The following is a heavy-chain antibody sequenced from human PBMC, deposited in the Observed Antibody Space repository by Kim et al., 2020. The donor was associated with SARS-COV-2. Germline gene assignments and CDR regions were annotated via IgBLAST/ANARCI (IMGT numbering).Heavy chain of an antibody. V-gene: IGHV1-2*02. CDR1: GYTFTGYY. CDR3: ARDRIYCSSTSCYNGMDV. D-gene: IGHD2-2*02. Sequence: ASVKVSCKASGYTFTGYYMHWVRQAPGQGLEWMGWINPNSGGTNYAQKFQGRVTMTRDTSISTAYMELSRLRSDDTAVYYCARDRIYCSSTSCYNGMDVWGQGTTVTVSS. J-gene: IGHJ6*02. CDR2: INPNSGGT.